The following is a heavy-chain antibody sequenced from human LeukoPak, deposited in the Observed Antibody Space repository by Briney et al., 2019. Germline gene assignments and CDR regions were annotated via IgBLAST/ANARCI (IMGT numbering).Heavy chain of an antibody. Sequence: PSETLSLTCTVSGVSISTYYWSWIRQTPGKGLEWIGSIYYSGSTYYNPSLKSRVTISVDTSKNQFSLKLSSVTAADTAVYYCARVTTEYNWFDPWGQGTLVTVSS. V-gene: IGHV4-59*12. J-gene: IGHJ5*02. CDR1: GVSISTYY. CDR2: IYYSGST. D-gene: IGHD4-11*01. CDR3: ARVTTEYNWFDP.